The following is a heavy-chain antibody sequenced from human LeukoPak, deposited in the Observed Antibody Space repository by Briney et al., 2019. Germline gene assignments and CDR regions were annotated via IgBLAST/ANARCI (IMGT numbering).Heavy chain of an antibody. CDR3: ARLSSSDWNSFDF. CDR2: MSYTGST. J-gene: IGHJ4*02. Sequence: SETLSLTCSVSGDSISTYHWSWIRQAPGKGLEWIGSMSYTGSTDYNPSVKSRVTISVDSSKNQFSLKLSSLTAADTAVYHCARLSSSDWNSFDFWGQGTLVTVSS. D-gene: IGHD2-2*01. V-gene: IGHV4-59*08. CDR1: GDSISTYH.